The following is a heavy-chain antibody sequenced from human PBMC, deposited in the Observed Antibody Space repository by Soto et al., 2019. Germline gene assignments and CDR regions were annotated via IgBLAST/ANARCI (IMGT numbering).Heavy chain of an antibody. V-gene: IGHV4-39*01. CDR2: MYYSGSS. D-gene: IGHD4-4*01. J-gene: IGHJ4*02. CDR3: ARHPRDDYNYGGSGIFDY. Sequence: QLQLQESGPGLVKPSETLSLTCSVSGGSISSRTFWWAWIRQPPGMGLEWIGDMYYSGSSYSSPSLKSRVTLSVDTSKKQLSLKLNSVTAADTAVYYCARHPRDDYNYGGSGIFDYWGQGTLVTVSS. CDR1: GGSISSRTFW.